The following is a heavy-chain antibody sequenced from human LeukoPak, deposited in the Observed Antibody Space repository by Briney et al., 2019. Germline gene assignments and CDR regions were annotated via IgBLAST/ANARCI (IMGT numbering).Heavy chain of an antibody. CDR1: GFTFSSYS. CDR2: IGSRGFTT. CDR3: AKGVRGGSSWYMVDH. V-gene: IGHV3-23*01. J-gene: IGHJ4*02. D-gene: IGHD6-13*01. Sequence: PGGSLRLSCAASGFTFSSYSMTWVRRAPGKGLEWVSIIGSRGFTTYYADPVKGRFTISRDNSKNTVDLQMNSLRVEDTAVYYCAKGVRGGSSWYMVDHWGQGTLVTVSS.